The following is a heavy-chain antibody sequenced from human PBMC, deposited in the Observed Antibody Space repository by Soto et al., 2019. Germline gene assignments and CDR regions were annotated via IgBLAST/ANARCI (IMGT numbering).Heavy chain of an antibody. CDR3: ARDRVSYCGGDCPFDP. Sequence: ASVKVSCKASGYTFTSYGISWVRQAPGQGLEWMGWISAYNGNTNYAQKLQGRVTMTTDTSTSTAYMELRSLRSDDTAVYYCARDRVSYCGGDCPFDPSGQGPLVTVSS. D-gene: IGHD2-21*02. CDR2: ISAYNGNT. V-gene: IGHV1-18*01. J-gene: IGHJ5*02. CDR1: GYTFTSYG.